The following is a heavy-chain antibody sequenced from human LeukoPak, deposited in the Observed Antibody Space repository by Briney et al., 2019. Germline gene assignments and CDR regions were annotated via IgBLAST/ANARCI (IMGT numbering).Heavy chain of an antibody. CDR2: MNPNSGNT. V-gene: IGHV1-8*03. CDR1: GYTFTSYD. Sequence: ASVKVSCKASGYTFTSYDINWVRQATGQGLEWMGWMNPNSGNTGYAQKFQGRVTITRNTSISTAYMELSSLRSEDTAEYYCARGDPMGWRYDFWSGYYTESAFDIWGQGTMVTVSS. J-gene: IGHJ3*02. CDR3: ARGDPMGWRYDFWSGYYTESAFDI. D-gene: IGHD3-3*01.